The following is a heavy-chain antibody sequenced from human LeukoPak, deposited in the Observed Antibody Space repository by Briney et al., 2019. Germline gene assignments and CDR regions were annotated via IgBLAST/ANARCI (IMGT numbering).Heavy chain of an antibody. CDR3: ASQLTGDDAFDI. CDR2: ISSSSSYV. D-gene: IGHD7-27*01. Sequence: GGSLRLSCAASGFSFSTYAMTWVRQAPGKGLEWVSSISSSSSYVYYADSVKGRFTISRDNAKNSLYLQMNSLRAEDTAVYYCASQLTGDDAFDIWGQGTMVTVSS. J-gene: IGHJ3*02. CDR1: GFSFSTYA. V-gene: IGHV3-21*01.